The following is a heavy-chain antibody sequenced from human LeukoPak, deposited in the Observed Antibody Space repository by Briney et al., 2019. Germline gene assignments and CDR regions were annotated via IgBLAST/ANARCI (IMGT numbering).Heavy chain of an antibody. CDR2: ISYDGSNK. Sequence: GRSLRLSCAASGFTFSSYATHWVRQAPGKGLEWVAVISYDGSNKYYADSVKGRLTISRDNSKNTLYLQMNSLRAEDTAVYYCATSSWYDFVGYFDYWGQGTLVTVSS. CDR3: ATSSWYDFVGYFDY. V-gene: IGHV3-30-3*01. CDR1: GFTFSSYA. J-gene: IGHJ4*02. D-gene: IGHD6-13*01.